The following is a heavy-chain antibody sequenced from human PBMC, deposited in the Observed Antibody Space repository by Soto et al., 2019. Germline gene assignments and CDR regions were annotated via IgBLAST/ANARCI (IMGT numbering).Heavy chain of an antibody. CDR1: GFTFSSYA. CDR3: ARDPLPRYSSSWLYWFDP. CDR2: ISYDGSNK. V-gene: IGHV3-30-3*01. D-gene: IGHD6-13*01. Sequence: PGGSLRLSCAASGFTFSSYAMHWVRQAPGKGLEWVAVISYDGSNKYYADSVKGRFTISRDNSKNTLYLQMNSLRAEDTAVYYCARDPLPRYSSSWLYWFDPWGQGTLVTVSS. J-gene: IGHJ5*02.